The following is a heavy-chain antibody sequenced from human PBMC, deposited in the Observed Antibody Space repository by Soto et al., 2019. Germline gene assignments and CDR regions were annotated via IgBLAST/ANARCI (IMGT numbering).Heavy chain of an antibody. CDR3: AKGSNGYYYASFDY. J-gene: IGHJ4*02. CDR2: ISYDGTNK. D-gene: IGHD3-22*01. Sequence: PGGSLRLSCAASGFTFSSYGMHWVRQAPGKGLEWVAVISYDGTNKYYADSVKGRFTISRDTSKNTLYLQMNSLRAEDTAVYYCAKGSNGYYYASFDYWGQGTLVTVSS. CDR1: GFTFSSYG. V-gene: IGHV3-30*18.